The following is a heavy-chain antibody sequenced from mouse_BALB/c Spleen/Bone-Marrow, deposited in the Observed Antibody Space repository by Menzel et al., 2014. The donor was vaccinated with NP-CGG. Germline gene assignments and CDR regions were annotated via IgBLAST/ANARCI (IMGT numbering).Heavy chain of an antibody. CDR3: ARRYFDV. CDR2: IAPGSGST. J-gene: IGHJ1*01. CDR1: GYTFTSYW. V-gene: IGHV1S41*01. Sequence: DLVKPGASVELSCKASGYTFTSYWINWIKQRPGQGLEWIGRIAPGSGSTYYNEMFKGKATLTVDTSSSTAYIQLSSLSSEDSAVYFCARRYFDVWGAGTTVTVSS.